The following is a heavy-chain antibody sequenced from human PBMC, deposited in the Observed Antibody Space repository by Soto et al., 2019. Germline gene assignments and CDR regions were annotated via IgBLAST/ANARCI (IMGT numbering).Heavy chain of an antibody. V-gene: IGHV3-30-3*01. D-gene: IGHD4-17*01. CDR2: ISYDGSNK. CDR3: ARDGYGDFDY. CDR1: GFTFSSYA. J-gene: IGHJ4*02. Sequence: RRLSCAASGFTFSSYAMHWVRQAPGKGLEWVAVISYDGSNKYYADSVKGRFTISRDNSKNTLYLQMNSLRAEDTAVYYCARDGYGDFDYWGQGTLVTVSS.